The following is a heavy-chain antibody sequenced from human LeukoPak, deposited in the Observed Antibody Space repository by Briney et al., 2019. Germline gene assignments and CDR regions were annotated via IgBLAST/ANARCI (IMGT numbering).Heavy chain of an antibody. CDR2: VNPDTGNT. CDR1: GYSFTTFH. Sequence: GASVKVSCKAAGYSFTTFHINWVRQAPGQGPEWMGWVNPDTGNTGFAQKFQGRVTITQNRSVTTVYMELSSLTSEDTAVYCCARRGLVAGIYDLVYGFDIWGQGTMVTVSS. CDR3: ARRGLVAGIYDLVYGFDI. D-gene: IGHD3/OR15-3a*01. J-gene: IGHJ3*02. V-gene: IGHV1-8*03.